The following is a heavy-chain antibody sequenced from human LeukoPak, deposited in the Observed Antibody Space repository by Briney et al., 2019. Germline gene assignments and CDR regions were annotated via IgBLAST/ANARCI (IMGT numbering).Heavy chain of an antibody. Sequence: GGSLRLSCAASGFTFSSYSMNWVRQAPGKGLEWVASINHNGNVNYYVDSVKGRLTISRDNAKNSLYLQMSNLRAEDTAVYFCARGGGLDVWGQGATVTVSS. CDR3: ARGGGLDV. D-gene: IGHD3-16*01. CDR1: GFTFSSYS. CDR2: INHNGNVN. J-gene: IGHJ6*02. V-gene: IGHV3-7*03.